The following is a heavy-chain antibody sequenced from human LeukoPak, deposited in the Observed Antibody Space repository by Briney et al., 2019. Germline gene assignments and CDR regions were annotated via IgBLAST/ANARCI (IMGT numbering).Heavy chain of an antibody. J-gene: IGHJ4*02. CDR1: GYSISSGYC. Sequence: SETLSLTCTVSGYSISSGYCWSWIRQHPGQGLECIGYIYYSGSTYYNPSLKSRLTISLDTSKNQFSLKLSSVTAADTAVYYCASDSGGGTGKFDYWGQGTLVTVSS. CDR3: ASDSGGGTGKFDY. D-gene: IGHD1-26*01. V-gene: IGHV4-31*03. CDR2: IYYSGST.